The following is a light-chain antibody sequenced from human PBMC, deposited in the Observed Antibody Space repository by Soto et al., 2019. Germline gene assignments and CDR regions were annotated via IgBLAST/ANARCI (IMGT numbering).Light chain of an antibody. V-gene: IGKV1-13*02. CDR1: QCISSA. J-gene: IGKJ4*01. CDR2: DAS. Sequence: AIPLTQSPSSLSASVGDRVTITCRASQCISSALAWYQQKPRKVPTLLIDDASSLESGVPSTFSGSGSATDFTLTISSLQPEDFATYYGQQFSTYPLAFGGGTKVEIE. CDR3: QQFSTYPLA.